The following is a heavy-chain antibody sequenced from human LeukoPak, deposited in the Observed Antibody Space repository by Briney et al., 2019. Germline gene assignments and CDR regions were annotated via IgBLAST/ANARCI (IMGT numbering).Heavy chain of an antibody. CDR1: GGSISSYY. V-gene: IGHV4-59*01. Sequence: PSETLSLTCTVSGGSISSYYWSWIRQPPGKGLEWIGYIYYSGSTNYNPSLKSRVTISVDTSKNQFSLKLSSVTAADTAVYYCARGRSSSIRGYFDDWGQGTLVTVSS. CDR3: ARGRSSSIRGYFDD. CDR2: IYYSGST. J-gene: IGHJ4*02. D-gene: IGHD6-13*01.